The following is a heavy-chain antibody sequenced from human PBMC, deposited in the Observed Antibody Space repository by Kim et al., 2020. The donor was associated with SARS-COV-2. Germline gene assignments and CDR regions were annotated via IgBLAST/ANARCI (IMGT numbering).Heavy chain of an antibody. J-gene: IGHJ4*02. D-gene: IGHD3-10*01. CDR3: ARDAVVGSGQYGSGSYFRGFFDY. CDR1: GFTFSSYG. CDR2: ISYDGSNK. Sequence: GGSLRLSCAASGFTFSSYGMHWVRQAPGKGLEWVAVISYDGSNKYYADSVKGRFTISRDNSKNTLYLQMNSLRAEDTAVYYCARDAVVGSGQYGSGSYFRGFFDYWGQGTLVTVSS. V-gene: IGHV3-33*05.